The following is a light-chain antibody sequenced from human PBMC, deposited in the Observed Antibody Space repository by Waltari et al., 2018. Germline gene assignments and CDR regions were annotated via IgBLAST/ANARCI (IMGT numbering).Light chain of an antibody. Sequence: EIVLTQSPGTLSLSPGESATLSCRTSQSVTRALAWYQQKPGQAPRLLIYGASNRATGIPDRFSGSWSGTDFSLTISSLEPEDFAVYSCQHYLRLPVTFGQGTKVEVK. J-gene: IGKJ1*01. CDR1: QSVTRA. CDR3: QHYLRLPVT. CDR2: GAS. V-gene: IGKV3-20*01.